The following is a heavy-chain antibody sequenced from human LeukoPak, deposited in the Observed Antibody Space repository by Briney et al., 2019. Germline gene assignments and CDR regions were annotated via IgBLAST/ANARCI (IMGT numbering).Heavy chain of an antibody. J-gene: IGHJ4*02. V-gene: IGHV3-7*01. CDR1: GFTFSSYA. CDR2: IKQDGSAK. Sequence: PGGSLRLSCAASGFTFSSYAMSWVRQAPGKGLEWVANIKQDGSAKNYVDSVKGRFTISRNNAKNSLYLQMNNLRVEDTAVYYCARERVTTTSFDYWGQGVLVTVSS. D-gene: IGHD2/OR15-2a*01. CDR3: ARERVTTTSFDY.